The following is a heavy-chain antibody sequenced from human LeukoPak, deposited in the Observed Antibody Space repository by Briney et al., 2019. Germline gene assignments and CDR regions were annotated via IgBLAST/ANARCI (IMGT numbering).Heavy chain of an antibody. J-gene: IGHJ4*02. CDR3: ARGYVDTAMEYYFDN. Sequence: ASVKVSCKASGYTFTSYGISWVRQAPGQGLEWMGWISAYNGNTNYAQKLQGRVTMTTDTSTSTAYMELRSLRSDDTAVYYCARGYVDTAMEYYFDNWGQGTLVTVSS. D-gene: IGHD5-18*01. V-gene: IGHV1-18*04. CDR1: GYTFTSYG. CDR2: ISAYNGNT.